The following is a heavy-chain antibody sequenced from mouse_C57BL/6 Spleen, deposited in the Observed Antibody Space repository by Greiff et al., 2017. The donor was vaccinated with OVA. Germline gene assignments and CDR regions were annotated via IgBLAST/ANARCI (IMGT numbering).Heavy chain of an antibody. J-gene: IGHJ3*01. D-gene: IGHD2-10*01. CDR2: INPNNGGT. Sequence: EVQLQQSGPELVKPGASVKISCKASGYTFTDYYMNWVKQSHGKSLEWIGDINPNNGGTSYNQKFKGKATLTVDKSSSTAYMELRSLTSEDSAVYYCARSLLLGFAYWGQGTLVTVSA. V-gene: IGHV1-26*01. CDR3: ARSLLLGFAY. CDR1: GYTFTDYY.